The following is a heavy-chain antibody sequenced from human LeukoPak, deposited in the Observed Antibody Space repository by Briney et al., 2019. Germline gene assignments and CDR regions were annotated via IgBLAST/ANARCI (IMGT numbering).Heavy chain of an antibody. Sequence: PGGSLRLSCAASGFTFSSYWMHWVLQAPGKGLVWVSRINSDGSSTSYADSVKGRFTISRDNAKNTLYLQMSSLRAEDTAVYYCARERAAAGTRWFDPWGQGTLVTVSS. D-gene: IGHD6-13*01. CDR3: ARERAAAGTRWFDP. CDR2: INSDGSST. J-gene: IGHJ5*02. CDR1: GFTFSSYW. V-gene: IGHV3-74*01.